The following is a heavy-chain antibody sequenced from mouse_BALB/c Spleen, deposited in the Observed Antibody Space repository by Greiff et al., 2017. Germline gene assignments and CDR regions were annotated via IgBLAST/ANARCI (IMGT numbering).Heavy chain of an antibody. D-gene: IGHD1-1*01. CDR3: ARNYGTRYAMDY. CDR1: GFNIKDTY. CDR2: IDPANGNT. V-gene: IGHV14-3*02. J-gene: IGHJ4*01. Sequence: VQLKQSGAELVKPGASVKLSCTASGFNIKDTYMHWVKQRPEQGLEWIGRIDPANGNTKYDPKFQGKATITADTSSNTAYLQLSSLTSEDTAVYYCARNYGTRYAMDYWGQGTSVTVSS.